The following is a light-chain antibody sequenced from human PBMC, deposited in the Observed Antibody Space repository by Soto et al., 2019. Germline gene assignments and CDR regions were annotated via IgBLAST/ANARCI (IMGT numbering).Light chain of an antibody. CDR1: SSDVGSYNL. CDR2: EVS. V-gene: IGLV2-23*02. Sequence: QSALTQPASVSGSPGQSITISCTGTSSDVGSYNLVSWYQQHPGKAPKLMIYEVSKRPSVVSNRFSGSKSGNTASLTISGLQAEDEADYYCCSYAGSRVFGGGTKVTVL. J-gene: IGLJ3*02. CDR3: CSYAGSRV.